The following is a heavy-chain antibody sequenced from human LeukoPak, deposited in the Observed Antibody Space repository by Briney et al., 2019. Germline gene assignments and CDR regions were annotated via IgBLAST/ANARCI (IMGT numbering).Heavy chain of an antibody. CDR1: GFTLSSNW. CDR2: INNDGSST. V-gene: IGHV3-74*01. CDR3: VKYSSGWN. D-gene: IGHD6-19*01. Sequence: PGGSLRLSCAASGFTLSSNWMHWVRQAPGKGLVWVSRINNDGSSTSYADSVKGRFTISRDNAKDTPFLQMNSLRAEDTAVYYCVKYSSGWNWGQGTLVTVSS. J-gene: IGHJ4*02.